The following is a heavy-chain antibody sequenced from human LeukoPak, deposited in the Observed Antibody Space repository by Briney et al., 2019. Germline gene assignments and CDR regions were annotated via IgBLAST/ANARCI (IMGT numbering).Heavy chain of an antibody. CDR2: ISSSSSYI. V-gene: IGHV3-21*01. Sequence: GGSLRLSCAASGFTFSSYSMNWVRQAPGKGLEWVSSISSSSSYIYYADSVKGRFTISRDNAKNSLYLQMNSLRAEDTAVYYCARYTTGDNWFDPWGQGTLVTVSS. D-gene: IGHD2-21*01. J-gene: IGHJ5*02. CDR1: GFTFSSYS. CDR3: ARYTTGDNWFDP.